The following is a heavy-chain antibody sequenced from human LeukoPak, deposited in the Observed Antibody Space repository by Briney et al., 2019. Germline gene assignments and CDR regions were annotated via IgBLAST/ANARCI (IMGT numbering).Heavy chain of an antibody. V-gene: IGHV3-43*01. D-gene: IGHD1-26*01. J-gene: IGHJ4*02. Sequence: AGGSLRLSCAASGLTFGDYTMNWVRQAPGKGLEWVALISRNGVATKYADSVRGRFTISRDNAKNSLYLQMNSLRAEDTALYYCARRFGVGATTFDYWGQGTLVTVSS. CDR1: GLTFGDYT. CDR3: ARRFGVGATTFDY. CDR2: ISRNGVAT.